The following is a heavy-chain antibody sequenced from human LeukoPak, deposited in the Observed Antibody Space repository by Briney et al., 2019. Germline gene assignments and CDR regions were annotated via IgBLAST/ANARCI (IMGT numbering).Heavy chain of an antibody. D-gene: IGHD3-3*02. CDR1: GFSVSNYY. J-gene: IGHJ5*02. CDR2: IRDSGET. Sequence: GGSLRLSCAATGFSVSNYYMSRVRQAPGKGLEWVSLIRDSGETFYIDSVKGRFTISRDDSKNTVYLQMNRLRVEDTAVYFCARDRAATQHWVEFDLWGQGTLVTVSS. V-gene: IGHV3-66*03. CDR3: ARDRAATQHWVEFDL.